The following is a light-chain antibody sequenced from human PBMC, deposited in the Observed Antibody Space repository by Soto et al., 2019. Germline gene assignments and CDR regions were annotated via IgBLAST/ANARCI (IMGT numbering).Light chain of an antibody. CDR3: SSYTNINTRACV. CDR2: EVT. Sequence: QSALARPASVSGSPGQSITISCTGTSGDIGRYNRVSWYQQHPGKAPKLIIYEVTDRPSGVSNRFSGSKSGNTASLTISGLQAEDEAEYYCSSYTNINTRACVFGTGTKVTVL. J-gene: IGLJ1*01. CDR1: SGDIGRYNR. V-gene: IGLV2-14*01.